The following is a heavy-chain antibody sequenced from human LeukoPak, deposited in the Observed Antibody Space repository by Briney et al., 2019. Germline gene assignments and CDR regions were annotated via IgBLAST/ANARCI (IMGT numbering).Heavy chain of an antibody. J-gene: IGHJ6*02. CDR2: ISSRSRTT. CDR1: GFTFSDSF. Sequence: PGGSLRLSCEASGFTFSDSFMSLIRQAAGKGLAWIAYISSRSRTTHYADSVKGRFTISRDNAKNSLYLQVNSLRVEDTGIYYCARDRAAKARIGGMDVWGQGTTVIVSS. V-gene: IGHV3-11*06. D-gene: IGHD5-24*01. CDR3: ARDRAAKARIGGMDV.